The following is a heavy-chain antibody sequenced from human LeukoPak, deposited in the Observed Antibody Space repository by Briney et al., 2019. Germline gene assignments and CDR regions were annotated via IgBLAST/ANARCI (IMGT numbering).Heavy chain of an antibody. CDR3: ARARYHTEMTYFRTVYYFDY. J-gene: IGHJ4*02. D-gene: IGHD3/OR15-3a*01. CDR1: GGSTSSYY. Sequence: SETLSLTCTVSGGSTSSYYWSWIRQPPGKGLEWIGYIHYSGSTNYNPSLKSRVTISVDTSKNQFSLKLSSVTAADTAVYYCARARYHTEMTYFRTVYYFDYWGQGTLVTVSS. CDR2: IHYSGST. V-gene: IGHV4-59*01.